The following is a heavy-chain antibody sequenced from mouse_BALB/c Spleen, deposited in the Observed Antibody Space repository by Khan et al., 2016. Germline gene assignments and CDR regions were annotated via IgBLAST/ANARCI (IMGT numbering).Heavy chain of an antibody. D-gene: IGHD1-1*01. CDR1: GFTFSGFG. Sequence: EVELVESGGGLVQPGGSRKLSCAASGFTFSGFGMHWVRQAPEKGLEWVAYISGSSYTIFYADTMEGRFTISRDNPKNTLFLHMTSLRSEDTAMYYCAINYYGSILDYWGQGTTLTVSS. V-gene: IGHV5-17*02. J-gene: IGHJ2*01. CDR3: AINYYGSILDY. CDR2: ISGSSYTI.